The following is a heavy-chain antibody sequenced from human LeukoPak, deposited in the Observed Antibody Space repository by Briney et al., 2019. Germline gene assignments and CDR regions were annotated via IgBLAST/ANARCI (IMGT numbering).Heavy chain of an antibody. CDR3: ARAVPLGATIHNWFDP. Sequence: GASVKVSCKASGYTFTSYGIGWVRQAPGQGLEWMGWISAYNGNTNYAQKLQGRVTMTTDTSTSTAYMELRSLRSDDTAVYYCARAVPLGATIHNWFDPWGQGTLVTVSS. V-gene: IGHV1-18*01. CDR1: GYTFTSYG. J-gene: IGHJ5*02. D-gene: IGHD5-12*01. CDR2: ISAYNGNT.